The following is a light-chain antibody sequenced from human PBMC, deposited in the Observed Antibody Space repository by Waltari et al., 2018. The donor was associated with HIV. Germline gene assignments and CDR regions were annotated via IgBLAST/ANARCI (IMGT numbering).Light chain of an antibody. V-gene: IGLV1-51*01. J-gene: IGLJ2*01. CDR2: DNN. CDR3: GTWDSSLSGVV. CDR1: SSKLGKNF. Sequence: QSVLTQPPSVSAAPGQKVTISCSGSSSKLGKNFVSWYKQLPGAAPKPLIYDNNKRPSGIPDRFSGSKSGTSATLGITGLQTGDEADYYCGTWDSSLSGVVFGGGTKLTVL.